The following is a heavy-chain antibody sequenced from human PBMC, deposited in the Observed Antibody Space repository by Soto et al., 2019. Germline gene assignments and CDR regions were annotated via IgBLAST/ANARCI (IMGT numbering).Heavy chain of an antibody. Sequence: QVQLVESGGGLVKPGGSLRLSCAASGFTFSEYYMSWIRQAPGKGLEWVSYISSSSTYTNYADSVKGRFTISRDNTKNSLYLQMNSLRAEDTAVYYCARSRIVNYYFYGMDVWGQGTTVTVSS. J-gene: IGHJ6*02. V-gene: IGHV3-11*06. D-gene: IGHD3-22*01. CDR2: ISSSSTYT. CDR3: ARSRIVNYYFYGMDV. CDR1: GFTFSEYY.